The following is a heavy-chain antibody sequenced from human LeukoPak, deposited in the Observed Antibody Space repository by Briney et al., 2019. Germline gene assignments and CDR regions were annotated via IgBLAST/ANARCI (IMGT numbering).Heavy chain of an antibody. CDR3: ARHEAAAGDFDY. V-gene: IGHV4-59*08. Sequence: PSETLSLTCTVSGGSISSYYWSWIRQPPGKGLEWIGYIYYSGSTNYNPSLKSRVTISVDTSKNQFSLKLSSVTAAGTAVYYCARHEAAAGDFDYWGQGTLVTVSS. J-gene: IGHJ4*02. CDR2: IYYSGST. D-gene: IGHD6-13*01. CDR1: GGSISSYY.